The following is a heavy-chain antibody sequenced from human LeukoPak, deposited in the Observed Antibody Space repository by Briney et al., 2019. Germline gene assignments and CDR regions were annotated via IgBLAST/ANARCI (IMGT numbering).Heavy chain of an antibody. CDR2: IYHSGST. CDR1: GGSISSSNW. CDR3: ARDRLYYDFWSGYYEVDAFDI. D-gene: IGHD3-3*01. V-gene: IGHV4-4*02. J-gene: IGHJ3*02. Sequence: SETLSLTCAVSGGSISSSNWWSWVRQPPGKGLEWIGEIYHSGSTNYNPSLKSRVTISVDKSKNQFSLKLSSVTAADTAVYYCARDRLYYDFWSGYYEVDAFDIWGQGTMVTVSS.